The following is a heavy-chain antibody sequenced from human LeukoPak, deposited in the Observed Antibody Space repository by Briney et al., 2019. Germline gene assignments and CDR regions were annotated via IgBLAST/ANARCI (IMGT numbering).Heavy chain of an antibody. CDR2: IYYSGST. J-gene: IGHJ4*02. Sequence: MPSETPSLTCTVSGGSISNYYWSWIRQPPGKGLEWIGYIYYSGSTNYNPSLRSRVTISVDTSKNQFSLKLSSVTAADTAVYYCARSHGSGSYYNLNDYWGQGALVTVSS. D-gene: IGHD3-10*01. CDR3: ARSHGSGSYYNLNDY. CDR1: GGSISNYY. V-gene: IGHV4-59*01.